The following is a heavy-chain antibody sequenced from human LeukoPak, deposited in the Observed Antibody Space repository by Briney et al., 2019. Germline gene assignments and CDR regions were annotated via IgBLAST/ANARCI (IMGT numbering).Heavy chain of an antibody. CDR1: GFTFSSYA. D-gene: IGHD4/OR15-4a*01. J-gene: IGHJ4*02. Sequence: GGSLRLSCAASGFTFSSYAMHWVRQAPGKGLEWVAVISYDGSNKYYADSVKGRFTISRDNSKNTLYLQMNSLRAEDTAVYYCARGPNGYYFDYWGQGTLVTVSS. V-gene: IGHV3-30-3*01. CDR3: ARGPNGYYFDY. CDR2: ISYDGSNK.